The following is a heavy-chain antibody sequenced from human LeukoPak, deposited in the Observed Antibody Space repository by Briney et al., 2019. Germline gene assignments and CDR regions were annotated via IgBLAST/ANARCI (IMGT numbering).Heavy chain of an antibody. CDR2: IFHSGST. D-gene: IGHD2-2*01. V-gene: IGHV4-4*02. Sequence: SETLSLTCAGSSGSIFSSNWWSWVRQPPGKGLEWIGQIFHSGSTSYSPSLKSRVTISMDKSKNQLSLRLTSVTAADTAVYSCARSPTKRVPEDYWGQGTLVTVSS. J-gene: IGHJ4*02. CDR1: SGSIFSSNW. CDR3: ARSPTKRVPEDY.